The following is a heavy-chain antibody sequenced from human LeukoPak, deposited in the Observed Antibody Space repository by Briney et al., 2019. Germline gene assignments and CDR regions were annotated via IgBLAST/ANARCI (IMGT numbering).Heavy chain of an antibody. J-gene: IGHJ4*02. V-gene: IGHV1-46*01. D-gene: IGHD2-21*01. CDR2: IKPGDGST. CDR1: GYTFTTYL. CDR3: ARGDSGQFVY. Sequence: ASVKVSCKASGYTFTTYLLHWVRQAPGQGLEWMAFIKPGDGSTTYAQKFQGRVTVTRDTSTGTLYMELSSLRSDDTAVYYCARGDSGQFVYWGQGTLVTVSS.